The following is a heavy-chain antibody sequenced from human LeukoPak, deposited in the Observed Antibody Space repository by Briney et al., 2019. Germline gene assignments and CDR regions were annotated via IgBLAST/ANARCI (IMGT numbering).Heavy chain of an antibody. D-gene: IGHD2/OR15-2a*01. J-gene: IGHJ6*03. V-gene: IGHV3-53*01. CDR1: GFTVSDNY. Sequence: GGSLRLSCAASGFTVSDNYMTRVRQAPGKGLEWVSIIYGGITYYADSVKGRFTISRDNSKNTVYLQMNSLRAEDTAVYYCARDFEGVHRTTNSYTYYYYMDAWGKGTTVIVSS. CDR2: IYGGIT. CDR3: ARDFEGVHRTTNSYTYYYYMDA.